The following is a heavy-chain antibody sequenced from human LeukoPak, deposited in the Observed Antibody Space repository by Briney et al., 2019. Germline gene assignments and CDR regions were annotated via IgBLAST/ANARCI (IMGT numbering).Heavy chain of an antibody. Sequence: GASVKVSCKAPGGTFSSYAISWVRQAPGQGLEWMGGIIPIFGTANYAQKFQGRVTITADESTSTAYMELSSLRSEDTAVYYCARDLDTLGYMDVWGKGTTVTISS. V-gene: IGHV1-69*13. CDR3: ARDLDTLGYMDV. J-gene: IGHJ6*03. CDR2: IIPIFGTA. D-gene: IGHD7-27*01. CDR1: GGTFSSYA.